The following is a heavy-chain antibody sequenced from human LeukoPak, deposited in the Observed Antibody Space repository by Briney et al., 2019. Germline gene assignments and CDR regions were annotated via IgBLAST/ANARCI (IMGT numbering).Heavy chain of an antibody. V-gene: IGHV3-21*04. Sequence: GGSLRLSCAASGFTFSSHSMTWVRQAPGKGLEWVSSISSTSTYIYYADSVKGRFTISRDNAKNSLDLQMNSLRAEDTAVYYCAKNGGYYYYYMDVWGKGTTVTISS. J-gene: IGHJ6*03. CDR1: GFTFSSHS. CDR3: AKNGGYYYYYMDV. CDR2: ISSTSTYI. D-gene: IGHD2-8*01.